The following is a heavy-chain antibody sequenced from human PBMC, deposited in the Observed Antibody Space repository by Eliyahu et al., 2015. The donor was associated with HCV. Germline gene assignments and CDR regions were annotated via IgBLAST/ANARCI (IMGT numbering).Heavy chain of an antibody. J-gene: IGHJ5*02. D-gene: IGHD4-11*01. CDR1: GFXFSSYA. CDR3: AKDLSNYFWFDP. V-gene: IGHV3-23*01. Sequence: EVQLLESGGGLVQPGGSLXXSCAASGFXFSSYAMXWVRQAPGKGLEWVSAISGSGGSTYYADSVKGRFTISRDNSKNTLYLQMNSLRAGDTAVYYCAKDLSNYFWFDPWGQGTLVTVSS. CDR2: ISGSGGST.